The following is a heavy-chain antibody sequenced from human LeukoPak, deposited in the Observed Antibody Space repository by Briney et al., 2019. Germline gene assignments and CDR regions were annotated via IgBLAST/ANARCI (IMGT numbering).Heavy chain of an antibody. J-gene: IGHJ4*02. CDR2: IYPGDSDT. CDR1: GYSFTSYW. D-gene: IGHD3-10*01. CDR3: ARHPGFGSGNLYYFDY. Sequence: GESLKISCKGSGYSFTSYWIGWVRQMPGKGLEWMGIIYPGDSDTRYSPSFQGQVTISADKSISTAYLQWSSLKASDTAMYYCARHPGFGSGNLYYFDYWAQGPLVTVSS. V-gene: IGHV5-51*01.